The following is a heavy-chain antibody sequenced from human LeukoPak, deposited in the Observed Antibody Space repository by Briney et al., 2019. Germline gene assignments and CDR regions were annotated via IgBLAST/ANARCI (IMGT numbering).Heavy chain of an antibody. Sequence: GGSLRLSCAASGFTFSSYSMNWVRQAPGKGLEWVSSISSSSSTIYYADSVKGRFTISRDNAKNSLYLQMNSLRAEDTAVYYCARLSMVRGKTDYWGQGTLVTVSS. CDR3: ARLSMVRGKTDY. V-gene: IGHV3-48*01. CDR1: GFTFSSYS. J-gene: IGHJ4*02. D-gene: IGHD3-10*01. CDR2: ISSSSSTI.